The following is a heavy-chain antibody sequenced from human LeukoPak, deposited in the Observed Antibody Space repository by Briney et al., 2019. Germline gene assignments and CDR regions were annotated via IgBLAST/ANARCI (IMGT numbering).Heavy chain of an antibody. Sequence: GSLRLSCAASGFTFSSYAMSWVRQAPGKGLEWVSAISGSGGSTYYADSVKGRFTISRDNSKNTLYLQMNSLRAEDTAVYYCARNYGDLRGDGMDVWGQGTTVTVSS. CDR3: ARNYGDLRGDGMDV. V-gene: IGHV3-23*01. D-gene: IGHD4-17*01. J-gene: IGHJ6*02. CDR2: ISGSGGST. CDR1: GFTFSSYA.